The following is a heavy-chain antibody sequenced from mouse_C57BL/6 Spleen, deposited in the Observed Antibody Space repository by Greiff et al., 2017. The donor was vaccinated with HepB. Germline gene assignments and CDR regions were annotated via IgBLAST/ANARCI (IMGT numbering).Heavy chain of an antibody. CDR1: GYAFTNYL. Sequence: VKVVESGAELVRPGTSVKVSCKASGYAFTNYLIEWVKQRPGQGLEWIGVINPGSGGTNYNEKFKGKATLTADKSSSTAYMQLSSLTAEDAAVYLCAGGGGDGSSWDYWGQGTTLTVSS. CDR3: AGGGGDGSSWDY. CDR2: INPGSGGT. J-gene: IGHJ2*01. D-gene: IGHD1-1*01. V-gene: IGHV1-54*01.